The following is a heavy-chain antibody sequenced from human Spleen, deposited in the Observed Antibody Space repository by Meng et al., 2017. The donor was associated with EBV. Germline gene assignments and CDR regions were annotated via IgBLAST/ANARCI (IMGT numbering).Heavy chain of an antibody. J-gene: IGHJ4*02. CDR3: VRGHYDGN. CDR1: FAPVGTYA. CDR2: IITLSGEP. D-gene: IGHD3-22*01. Sequence: QVQLVQSGAEVKKPGSSVKVSCKASFAPVGTYAFTWVRQAPGQGLEGMGGIITLSGEPTYAEKFQGRLTITADESTHTTYMELSSLRSEDTAVYFCVRGHYDGNWGQGNLVTVSS. V-gene: IGHV1-69*01.